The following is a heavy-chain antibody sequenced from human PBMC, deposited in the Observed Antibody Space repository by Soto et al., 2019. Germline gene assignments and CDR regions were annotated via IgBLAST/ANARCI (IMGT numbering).Heavy chain of an antibody. CDR2: ISYDGSNK. J-gene: IGHJ6*02. V-gene: IGHV3-30*18. D-gene: IGHD6-13*01. CDR3: AKGILAATIGPYAMDV. CDR1: GFSFSSYA. Sequence: QVQMVESGGGVVQPGTSLRLSCAASGFSFSSYAMQWVRQTPGKGLEWLGVISYDGSNKYYADFVRGRFTISRDRSKNTLYLQVNSLRAEDTAVYYCAKGILAATIGPYAMDVWGQGTTVTVSS.